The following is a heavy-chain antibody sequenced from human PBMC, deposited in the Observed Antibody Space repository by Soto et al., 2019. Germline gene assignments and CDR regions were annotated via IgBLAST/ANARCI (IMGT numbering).Heavy chain of an antibody. CDR2: INHSGST. CDR3: ARGRYVLRFLEWSNNNWFDP. CDR1: GRSFSGYY. D-gene: IGHD3-3*01. Sequence: SETLSLTCAVYGRSFSGYYWSWIRQPPGKGLEWIGEINHSGSTNYNPSLKSRVTISVDTSKNQFSLKLSSVTAADTAVYYCARGRYVLRFLEWSNNNWFDPWGQGTLVTVSS. V-gene: IGHV4-34*01. J-gene: IGHJ5*02.